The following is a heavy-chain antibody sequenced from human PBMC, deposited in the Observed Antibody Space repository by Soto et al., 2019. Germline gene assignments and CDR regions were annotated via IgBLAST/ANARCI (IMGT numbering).Heavy chain of an antibody. Sequence: PGGSLRLSCAASGFTFSSYGMHWVRQAPGKGLEWVAVISYDGSNKYYADSVKGRFTISRDNSKNTLYLQMNSLRAEDTAVYYCAKDEARRSSIVVVPAAIRDYYYYGMAVWGQGSTVTVSS. V-gene: IGHV3-30*18. CDR1: GFTFSSYG. CDR2: ISYDGSNK. CDR3: AKDEARRSSIVVVPAAIRDYYYYGMAV. J-gene: IGHJ6*02. D-gene: IGHD2-2*02.